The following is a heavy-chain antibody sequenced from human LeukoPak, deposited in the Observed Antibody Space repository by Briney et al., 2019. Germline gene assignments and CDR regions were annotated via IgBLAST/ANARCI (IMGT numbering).Heavy chain of an antibody. D-gene: IGHD1-26*01. V-gene: IGHV1-18*01. Sequence: APVKVSCKASGGTFSSYAISWVRQAPGQGLEWMGWISAYNSNTHYAQKLQGRVTMTTDTSTSTAYMEVRSLRSDDTAVYYCAREVGRGFDYWGQGTLVTVSS. CDR1: GGTFSSYA. J-gene: IGHJ4*02. CDR2: ISAYNSNT. CDR3: AREVGRGFDY.